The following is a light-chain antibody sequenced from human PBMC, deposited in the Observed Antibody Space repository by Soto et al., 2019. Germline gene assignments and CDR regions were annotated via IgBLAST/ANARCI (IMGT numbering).Light chain of an antibody. Sequence: EIVLTQSPATLSLSPGERTTLSCRASPSVISYLAWYQQKPGQAPRLLIYDASNRATGIPARFSGSGSGTAFTLAIRSLEPEDVAVYYCQQRSNWPPLTFGGGTKVEIK. J-gene: IGKJ4*01. CDR3: QQRSNWPPLT. CDR2: DAS. V-gene: IGKV3-11*01. CDR1: PSVISY.